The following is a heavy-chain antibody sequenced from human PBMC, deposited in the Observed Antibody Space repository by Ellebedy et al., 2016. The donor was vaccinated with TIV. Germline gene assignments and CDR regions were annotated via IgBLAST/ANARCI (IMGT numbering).Heavy chain of an antibody. V-gene: IGHV4-31*03. CDR2: IYYSGST. D-gene: IGHD3-10*01. J-gene: IGHJ4*02. Sequence: SETLSLTXTVSGASISRGANYRNWIRQRPGKGLEWIGYIYYSGSTHYHPSLQSRVAMSVDKSKNQFSLKLSSVTAADTAVYYCARGWSNYFGAGSYFDYWGQGTLVTVSS. CDR1: GASISRGANY. CDR3: ARGWSNYFGAGSYFDY.